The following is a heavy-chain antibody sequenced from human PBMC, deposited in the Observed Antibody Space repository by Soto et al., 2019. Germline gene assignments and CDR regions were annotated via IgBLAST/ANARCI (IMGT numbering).Heavy chain of an antibody. D-gene: IGHD6-13*01. J-gene: IGHJ4*02. CDR3: ARDIAAAGMFDY. CDR2: IYSGGST. CDR1: GFTVSSNY. Sequence: EVQLVESGGGLVQPGGSLRLSCAASGFTVSSNYMSWVRQAPGKGLEWVSVIYSGGSTYYADSVKGRFTISRDNSKNTLYRQMNSLRAEDTAVYYGARDIAAAGMFDYWGQGTLVTVSS. V-gene: IGHV3-66*01.